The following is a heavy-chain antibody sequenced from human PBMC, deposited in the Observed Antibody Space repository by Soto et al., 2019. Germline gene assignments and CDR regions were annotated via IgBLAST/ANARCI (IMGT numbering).Heavy chain of an antibody. CDR3: AKGILSATIGPYAMDV. V-gene: IGHV3-30*18. CDR1: VFAFSSYA. CDR2: ISYDGNYI. J-gene: IGHJ6*02. Sequence: GPLRLSCEASVFAFSSYAMHWVRQAPGKGLEWVGVISYDGNYIYYADSVKGRFTISRDNSKNTLYVRVNSLRPEDTAVYYCAKGILSATIGPYAMDVWGQGTTVTVSS. D-gene: IGHD3-16*01.